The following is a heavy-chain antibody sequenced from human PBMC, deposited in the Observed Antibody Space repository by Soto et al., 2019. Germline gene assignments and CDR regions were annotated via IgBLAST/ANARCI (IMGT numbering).Heavy chain of an antibody. CDR1: GGSISNYY. CDR3: ARLKSPTTVKTNWYFDL. Sequence: PSETLSLTCTVSGGSISNYYWNWIRQSPGKGLEWIGYIYSSGSTHYNPSLQNRVTISIDTSKNQVSLKVNSVTAADTAVYYCARLKSPTTVKTNWYFDLWGRGTLVTVSS. J-gene: IGHJ2*01. D-gene: IGHD4-17*01. V-gene: IGHV4-59*01. CDR2: IYSSGST.